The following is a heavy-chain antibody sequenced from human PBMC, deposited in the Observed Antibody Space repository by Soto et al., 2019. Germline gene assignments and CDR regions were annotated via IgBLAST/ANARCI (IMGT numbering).Heavy chain of an antibody. CDR2: IYYSGST. V-gene: IGHV4-39*07. J-gene: IGHJ3*02. CDR1: GGSISSSSYY. Sequence: SETLSLTCTVSGGSISSSSYYWGWIRQPPGKGLEWIGSIYYSGSTNYNPSLKSRVTISVDTSKNQFSLKLSSVTAADTAVYYCARRFIAAATYAFDIWGQGTMVTVSS. D-gene: IGHD6-13*01. CDR3: ARRFIAAATYAFDI.